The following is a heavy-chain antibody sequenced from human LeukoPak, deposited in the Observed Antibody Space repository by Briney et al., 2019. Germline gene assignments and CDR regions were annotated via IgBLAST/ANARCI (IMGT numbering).Heavy chain of an antibody. J-gene: IGHJ4*02. CDR2: IKQDGSEK. V-gene: IGHV3-7*05. CDR1: GFTFSSYW. D-gene: IGHD2-8*01. CDR3: ATSTFSTNPPVGNC. Sequence: GGSLRLSCAASGFTFSSYWMSWVRQAPGKGLEWVANIKQDGSEKYYVDSVKGRFTISRDNAKNTLHLQMNSLRVEDTAIYYCATSTFSTNPPVGNCWGQGTLVTVSS.